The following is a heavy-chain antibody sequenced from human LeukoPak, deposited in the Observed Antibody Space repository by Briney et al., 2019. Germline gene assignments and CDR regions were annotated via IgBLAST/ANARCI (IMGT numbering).Heavy chain of an antibody. J-gene: IGHJ6*04. CDR2: ITSSGTYI. Sequence: GGSLRLSCATSGFTFNNYNMNWVRQAPGRALEWVSSITSSGTYIFYADSVKGRFTISRDNAKNSLYLQMNSLRAEDTAVYYCAELGITMIGGVWGKGTTVTISS. D-gene: IGHD3-10*02. V-gene: IGHV3-21*01. CDR1: GFTFNNYN. CDR3: AELGITMIGGV.